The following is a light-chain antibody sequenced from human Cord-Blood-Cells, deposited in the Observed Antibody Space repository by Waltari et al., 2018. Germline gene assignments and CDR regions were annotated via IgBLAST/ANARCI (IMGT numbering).Light chain of an antibody. J-gene: IGLJ3*02. Sequence: QSALTQPASVSGSPGQSITISCTGTSSDVGCYNYVSWYQQHPGKAPKLMIYDVSKRPSGVSNRFSGSKSGNTASLTISGLQAEDEADYYCSSYTSSSLWVFGGGTKLTVL. V-gene: IGLV2-14*01. CDR1: SSDVGCYNY. CDR3: SSYTSSSLWV. CDR2: DVS.